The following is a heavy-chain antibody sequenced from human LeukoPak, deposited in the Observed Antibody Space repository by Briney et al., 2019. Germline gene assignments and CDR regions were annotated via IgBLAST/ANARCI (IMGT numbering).Heavy chain of an antibody. V-gene: IGHV1-46*01. J-gene: IGHJ6*03. CDR2: INPSGGST. Sequence: ASVKVSCKASGYTFTSHHMHWVRQAPGQGLEWMGIINPSGGSTNYAQKFQGRVTITADESTSTAYMELSSLRSEDTAVYYCARNGDTANYYYYYMDVWGKGTTVTISS. CDR3: ARNGDTANYYYYYMDV. D-gene: IGHD5-18*01. CDR1: GYTFTSHH.